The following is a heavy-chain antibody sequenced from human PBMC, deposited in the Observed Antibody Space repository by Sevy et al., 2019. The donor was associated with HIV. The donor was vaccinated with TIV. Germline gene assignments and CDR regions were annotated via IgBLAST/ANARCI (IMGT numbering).Heavy chain of an antibody. Sequence: GGSLRLSCAASGFTFGTFDMHWVRQAPGKGLEWVAIISYDGDYRQYADSVRGRFSMSRDNSKNTMYLQMNGLSIEDTAVYYCAKNRPHGGSLFSRHAMDVWGRGTTVTVSS. CDR1: GFTFGTFD. D-gene: IGHD3-16*01. CDR2: ISYDGDYR. CDR3: AKNRPHGGSLFSRHAMDV. V-gene: IGHV3-30*18. J-gene: IGHJ6*02.